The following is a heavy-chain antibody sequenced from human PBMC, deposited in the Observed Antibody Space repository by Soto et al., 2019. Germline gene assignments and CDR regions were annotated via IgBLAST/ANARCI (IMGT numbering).Heavy chain of an antibody. CDR1: GGSISSGGYY. CDR2: IYYSGST. Sequence: SETLSLTCTVSGGSISSGGYYWSWIRQHPGKGLEWIGYIYYSGSTYYNPSLKSRVTISVDTSKNQFSLKLSSVTAADTAVYYCARAPLLYGGAAGTGYGMDVWGQGTTVTVSS. D-gene: IGHD6-13*01. V-gene: IGHV4-31*03. J-gene: IGHJ6*02. CDR3: ARAPLLYGGAAGTGYGMDV.